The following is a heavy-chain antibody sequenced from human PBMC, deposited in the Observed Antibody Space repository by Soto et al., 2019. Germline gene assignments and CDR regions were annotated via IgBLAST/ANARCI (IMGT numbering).Heavy chain of an antibody. D-gene: IGHD5-18*01. CDR2: ISSSSSTI. J-gene: IGHJ4*02. CDR3: ASFREAMVQH. Sequence: HPRGSLRLCCAASGFTVSSYSMNWVRQAPGKGLEWVSYISSSSSTIYYADSVKGRFTISRDNAKNSLYLQMNSLRDEDTAVYYCASFREAMVQHWGQGTLVTVSS. V-gene: IGHV3-48*02. CDR1: GFTVSSYS.